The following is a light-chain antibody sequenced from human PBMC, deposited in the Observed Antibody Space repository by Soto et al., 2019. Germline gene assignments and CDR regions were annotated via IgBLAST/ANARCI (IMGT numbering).Light chain of an antibody. CDR1: QGIGDT. CDR3: QHYVTWPLT. Sequence: EIVMTQSPATLSMSPGEGATLSCRASQGIGDTLAWYQQKPGQTPRLLIYDTSIRATGVPARFSGSRSGAEFALTISSMQSEDFAVYYCQHYVTWPLTVGGGTKVE. CDR2: DTS. V-gene: IGKV3-15*01. J-gene: IGKJ4*01.